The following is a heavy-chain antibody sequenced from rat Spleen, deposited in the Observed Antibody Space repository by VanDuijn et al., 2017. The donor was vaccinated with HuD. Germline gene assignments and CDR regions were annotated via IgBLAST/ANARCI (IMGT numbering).Heavy chain of an antibody. CDR2: ISSDGGST. V-gene: IGHV5-29*01. CDR3: TRNWDY. D-gene: IGHD5-1*01. Sequence: EVQLVESDGGLVQPGRSLKLSCAASGFTFSDYGMAWVLQAPKKGLEWVAYISSDGGSTYYRDSVKGRFTFSRDNAKSTLYLQMNSLRSEDTATYYCTRNWDYWGQGVMVTVSS. J-gene: IGHJ2*01. CDR1: GFTFSDYG.